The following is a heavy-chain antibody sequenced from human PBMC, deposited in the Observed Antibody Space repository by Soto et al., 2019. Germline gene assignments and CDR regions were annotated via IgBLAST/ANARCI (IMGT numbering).Heavy chain of an antibody. D-gene: IGHD2-2*02. V-gene: IGHV1-18*01. Sequence: QVQLVQSGAEVKKPGASVKVSCKASGYTFTSYGISRVRQAPGQGLEWMGWISAYNGNTNNAQKLQGRVTMTSDTSTSTAYIELKRLRSDDTAVYYCARGGYCSTTSCYITWGGFDPWGQGTRVTVSS. CDR1: GYTFTSYG. J-gene: IGHJ5*02. CDR2: ISAYNGNT. CDR3: ARGGYCSTTSCYITWGGFDP.